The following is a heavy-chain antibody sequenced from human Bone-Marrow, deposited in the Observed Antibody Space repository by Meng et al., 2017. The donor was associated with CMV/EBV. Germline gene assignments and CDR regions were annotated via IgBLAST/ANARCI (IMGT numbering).Heavy chain of an antibody. J-gene: IGHJ6*01. D-gene: IGHD2-2*01. V-gene: IGHV1-8*01. Sequence: ASEKVSCKASGYTFTSYDINWVRQATGQGLEWRGWMNPNSGNTGYAQKFQDRVTMTRNTSISTAYMELSSLRSEDTAVYYCARPPQVVPAALDYYYYYGMDVWGQGTTVTVSS. CDR2: MNPNSGNT. CDR1: GYTFTSYD. CDR3: ARPPQVVPAALDYYYYYGMDV.